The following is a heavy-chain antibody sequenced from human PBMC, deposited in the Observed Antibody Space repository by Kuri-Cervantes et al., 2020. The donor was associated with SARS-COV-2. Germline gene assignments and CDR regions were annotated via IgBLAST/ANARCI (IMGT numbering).Heavy chain of an antibody. J-gene: IGHJ4*02. CDR1: GGSISSSSYY. D-gene: IGHD3-3*01. Sequence: GGSLRLSCTVSGGSISSSSYYWGWVRQAPGKGLEWVANIQEDGNEKYYVDSVKGRFTISRDNARNSLDLLLKSLRVEDTAVYYCARSKGLGGFWSVSYAGLDYWGQGTLVTVSS. V-gene: IGHV3-7*01. CDR2: IQEDGNEK. CDR3: ARSKGLGGFWSVSYAGLDY.